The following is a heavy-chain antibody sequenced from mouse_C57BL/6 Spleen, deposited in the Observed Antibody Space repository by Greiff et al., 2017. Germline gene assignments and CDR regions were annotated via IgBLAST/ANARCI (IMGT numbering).Heavy chain of an antibody. CDR2: ISPNYGTT. D-gene: IGHD1-1*01. CDR1: GYSFTDYN. Sequence: QLQESGPGLVKPGASVKISCKASGYSFTDYNMNWVQQSPGKSLEWIGVISPNYGTTSYNQRFKGKATLTVVQSSSTAYMQLNSLTSEDSAVYYCARYRGNYEYDSMDDWGQGTSVTVSS. V-gene: IGHV1-39*01. J-gene: IGHJ4*01. CDR3: ARYRGNYEYDSMDD.